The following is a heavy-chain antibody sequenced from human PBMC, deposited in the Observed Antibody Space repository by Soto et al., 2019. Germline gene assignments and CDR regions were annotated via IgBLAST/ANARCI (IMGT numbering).Heavy chain of an antibody. J-gene: IGHJ4*02. V-gene: IGHV4-59*01. CDR3: ARGIEDDYIWGSYRYTPYFDY. CDR2: IYYSGST. Sequence: PSETLSLTCTVSGGSISSYYWSWIRQPPGKGLEWIGYIYYSGSTNYNPSLKSRVTISVDTSKNQFSLKLSSVTAADTAVYYCARGIEDDYIWGSYRYTPYFDYWGQGTLVTVSS. D-gene: IGHD3-16*02. CDR1: GGSISSYY.